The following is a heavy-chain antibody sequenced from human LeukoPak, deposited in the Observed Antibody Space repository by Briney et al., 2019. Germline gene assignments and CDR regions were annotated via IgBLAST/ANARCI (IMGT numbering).Heavy chain of an antibody. V-gene: IGHV4-59*01. CDR2: IYYSGST. CDR1: AGSISNYY. D-gene: IGHD6-6*01. CDR3: ARDKPNSSSFDY. J-gene: IGHJ4*02. Sequence: SETLSLTCTVSAGSISNYYWSWIRQPPGRGLEWIGYIYYSGSTSYNHSLRSRATISVDTSKNQFSLRLSSVTAADTAVYYCARDKPNSSSFDYWGQGTLVTVSS.